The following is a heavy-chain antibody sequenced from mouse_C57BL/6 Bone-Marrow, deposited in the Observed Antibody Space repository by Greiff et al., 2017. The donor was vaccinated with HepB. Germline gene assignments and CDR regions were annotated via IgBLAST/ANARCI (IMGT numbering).Heavy chain of an antibody. Sequence: EVQLVESGGGLVQPGGSLSLSCAASGFTFTDYYMSWVRQPPGKALEWLGFIRNKANGYTTEYSASVKGRFTISRDNSQSILYLQMNALRAEDSATYYCASYYYGSSYGYWYFDVWGTGTTVTVSS. D-gene: IGHD1-1*01. V-gene: IGHV7-3*01. CDR2: IRNKANGYTT. J-gene: IGHJ1*03. CDR3: ASYYYGSSYGYWYFDV. CDR1: GFTFTDYY.